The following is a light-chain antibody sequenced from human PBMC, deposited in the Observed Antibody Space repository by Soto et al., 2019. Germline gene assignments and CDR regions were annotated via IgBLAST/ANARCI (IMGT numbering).Light chain of an antibody. Sequence: VIWMTQSPSLLSASTGDRVTISCRMSQGISSYLAWYQQKPGKAPELLIYVTSTLQSGVPSRFSGSGNGTHFTLTISTLHPEDSASYFCQQSYGTPWTFGQGTRVEIK. CDR3: QQSYGTPWT. CDR2: VTS. CDR1: QGISSY. V-gene: IGKV1D-8*01. J-gene: IGKJ1*01.